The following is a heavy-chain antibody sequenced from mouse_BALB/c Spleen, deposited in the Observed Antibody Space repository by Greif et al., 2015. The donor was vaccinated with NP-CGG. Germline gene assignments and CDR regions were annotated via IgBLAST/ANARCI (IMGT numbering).Heavy chain of an antibody. V-gene: IGHV5-12-1*01. CDR2: ISSGGGST. CDR3: ARYRYWFAY. CDR1: GFAFSSYD. D-gene: IGHD2-14*01. J-gene: IGHJ3*01. Sequence: EVKVEESGGGLVKPGGSLKLSCAASGFAFSSYDMSWVRQTPEKRLEWVAYISSGGGSTYYPDTVKGRFTISRDNAKNTLYLQMSSLKSEDTTMYYCARYRYWFAYWGQGTLVTVSA.